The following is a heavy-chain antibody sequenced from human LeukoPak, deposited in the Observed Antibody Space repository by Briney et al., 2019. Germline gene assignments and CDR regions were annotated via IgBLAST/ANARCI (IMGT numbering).Heavy chain of an antibody. V-gene: IGHV4-59*08. J-gene: IGHJ4*02. CDR1: GDSISTYY. CDR2: IRYSGSA. D-gene: IGHD3-22*01. Sequence: ETLSLTCTVSGDSISTYYWSWIRQPPGKGLEWIGYIRYSGSANYNPSLRSRVTISIDTSKNQFSLKLSSVTAADTAVYHCARLVYDSRGYYFDYWGQGTLVTVSS. CDR3: ARLVYDSRGYYFDY.